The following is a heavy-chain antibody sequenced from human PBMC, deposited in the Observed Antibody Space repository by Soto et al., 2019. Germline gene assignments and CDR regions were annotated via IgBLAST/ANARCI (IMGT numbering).Heavy chain of an antibody. CDR1: GGSISSYY. D-gene: IGHD6-6*01. J-gene: IGHJ6*02. CDR3: ARDIPPYSSSPLNYYYGMDV. Sequence: KASETLSLTCTVSGGSISSYYWSWIRQPPGKGLEWIGYIYYSGSTNYNPSLKSRVTISVDTSKNQFSLKLSSVTAADTAVYYCARDIPPYSSSPLNYYYGMDVWGQGTTVTVSS. V-gene: IGHV4-59*12. CDR2: IYYSGST.